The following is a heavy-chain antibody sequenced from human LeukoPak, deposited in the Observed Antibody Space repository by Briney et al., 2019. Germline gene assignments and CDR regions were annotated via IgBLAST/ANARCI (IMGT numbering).Heavy chain of an antibody. J-gene: IGHJ4*02. CDR3: ARGRMRFWSGSSALDY. V-gene: IGHV4-59*11. CDR1: GGSISSHF. CDR2: VYYSGNT. D-gene: IGHD3-3*01. Sequence: SETLSLTCSVSGGSISSHFWTWIRQPPGKGLEWIGYVYYSGNTNYNPSLRSRVTISIDTSKNQFSLKLSSVTAADTAVYYCARGRMRFWSGSSALDYWGQGTLVTVSS.